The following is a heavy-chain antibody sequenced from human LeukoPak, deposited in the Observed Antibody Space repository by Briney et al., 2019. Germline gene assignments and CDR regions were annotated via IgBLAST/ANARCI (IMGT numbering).Heavy chain of an antibody. Sequence: SETLSLTCTVSGGSISSSSYYWGWIRQPPGKGLEWIGSIYYSGSTHHNPSLKSRVTISVDTSKNQFSLKLSSVTAADTAVYYCARRLSGIDYWGQGTLVTVSS. CDR1: GGSISSSSYY. D-gene: IGHD1-26*01. V-gene: IGHV4-39*01. CDR2: IYYSGST. J-gene: IGHJ4*02. CDR3: ARRLSGIDY.